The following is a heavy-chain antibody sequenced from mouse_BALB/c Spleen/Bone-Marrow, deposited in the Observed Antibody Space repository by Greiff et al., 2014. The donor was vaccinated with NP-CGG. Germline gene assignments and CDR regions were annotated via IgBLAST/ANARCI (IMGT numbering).Heavy chain of an antibody. CDR1: GYAFTNYW. CDR2: IYPGSGNT. Sequence: VQLQQSGTELVRPGTSVKISCKASGYAFTNYWLGWVKQRPGHGLEWIGDIYPGSGNTYYNEEFKGKVTLTADKSSSTAYMQLSGLTSEDSAVYFCTRRRSLDYWGQGTTLTVSS. CDR3: TRRRSLDY. J-gene: IGHJ2*01. V-gene: IGHV1-63*01.